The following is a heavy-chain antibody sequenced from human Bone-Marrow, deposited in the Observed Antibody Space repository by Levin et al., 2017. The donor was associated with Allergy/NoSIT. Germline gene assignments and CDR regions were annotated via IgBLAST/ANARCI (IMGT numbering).Heavy chain of an antibody. V-gene: IGHV4-38-2*01. CDR1: GYSISNGYY. CDR3: ARGNPGNYAGGIFDY. Sequence: KASETLSLTCAVSGYSISNGYYWGWIRQSPGKGLEWIGTIYHRGSTYYNPSLKSRVTISLDTSKNQFSLKLSSVTAADTAVYYCARGNPGNYAGGIFDYWGQGTLVTVSS. CDR2: IYHRGST. D-gene: IGHD1-7*01. J-gene: IGHJ4*02.